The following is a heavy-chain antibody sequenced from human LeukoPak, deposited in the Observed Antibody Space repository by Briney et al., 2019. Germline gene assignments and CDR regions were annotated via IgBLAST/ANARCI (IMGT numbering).Heavy chain of an antibody. CDR2: ISAYNGNT. CDR3: ARVDTAMVTDFDY. Sequence: ASVKVSCKASGYTFTSYGISWVRQAPGQGLEWMGWISAYNGNTNYAQKLQGRVTMTTDASTSTACMELRSLRSDDTAVYYCARVDTAMVTDFDYWGQGTLVTVSS. D-gene: IGHD5-18*01. V-gene: IGHV1-18*04. CDR1: GYTFTSYG. J-gene: IGHJ4*02.